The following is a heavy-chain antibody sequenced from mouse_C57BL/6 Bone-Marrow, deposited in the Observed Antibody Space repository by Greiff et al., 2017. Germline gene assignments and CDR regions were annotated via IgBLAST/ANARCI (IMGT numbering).Heavy chain of an antibody. Sequence: VMLVESGAELVKPGASVKISCKASGYAFSSYWMNWVKQRPGKGLEWIGQIFPGDGDTKYDGKFKGKATLTADTSSSTAYMQLSSLTSEDSAVYFCARGAYWGQGTLVTVSA. CDR3: ARGAY. J-gene: IGHJ3*01. CDR2: IFPGDGDT. V-gene: IGHV1-80*01. CDR1: GYAFSSYW.